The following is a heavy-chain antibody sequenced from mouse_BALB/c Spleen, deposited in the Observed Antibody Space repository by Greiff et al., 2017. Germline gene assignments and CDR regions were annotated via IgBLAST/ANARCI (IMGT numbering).Heavy chain of an antibody. Sequence: VQLQESGAELMKPGASVKISCKATGYTFSSYWIEWVKQRPGHGLEWIGEILPGSGSTNYNEKFKGKATFTADTSSNTAYMQLSSLTSEDSAVYYCARWGHYRGGRFAYWGQGTLVTVSA. CDR3: ARWGHYRGGRFAY. CDR2: ILPGSGST. V-gene: IGHV1-9*01. D-gene: IGHD2-12*01. CDR1: GYTFSSYW. J-gene: IGHJ3*01.